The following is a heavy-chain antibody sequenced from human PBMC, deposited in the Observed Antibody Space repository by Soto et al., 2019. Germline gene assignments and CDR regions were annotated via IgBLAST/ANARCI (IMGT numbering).Heavy chain of an antibody. D-gene: IGHD4-17*01. CDR2: IYYSGST. CDR1: GGSISSYY. CDR3: ASPTVTDAFDI. J-gene: IGHJ3*02. Sequence: SETLSLTCRVSGGSISSYYWIWIRQPPGKGLEWIGYIYYSGSTNYNPSLKSRVTISVDTSKNQFSLKLSSVTAADTAVYYCASPTVTDAFDIWGQGTMVTVSS. V-gene: IGHV4-59*08.